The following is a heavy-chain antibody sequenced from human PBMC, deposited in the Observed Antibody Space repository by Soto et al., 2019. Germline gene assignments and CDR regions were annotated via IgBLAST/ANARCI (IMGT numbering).Heavy chain of an antibody. V-gene: IGHV4-31*03. Sequence: PSETLSLTCTVSGGSVSSGGHYWNWIRQHPVRGLEWIGYIYYSGSTFYNPSLKSRVIMSIDTSKNEVSLTLTSVRAADTAVYYCARGSRMKLVYYYYVMDVWGQGTTVTVSS. CDR3: ARGSRMKLVYYYYVMDV. J-gene: IGHJ6*02. CDR1: GGSVSSGGHY. CDR2: IYYSGST. D-gene: IGHD1-7*01.